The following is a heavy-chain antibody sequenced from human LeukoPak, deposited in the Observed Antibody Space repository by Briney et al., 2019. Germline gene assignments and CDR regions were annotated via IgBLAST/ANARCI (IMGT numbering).Heavy chain of an antibody. J-gene: IGHJ4*02. CDR1: GFTFSSYS. D-gene: IGHD4-17*01. Sequence: KPGGSLRLSCAASGFTFSSYSMNWVRQAPGKGLEWVSSISSSSSYIYYADSVKGRFTISRDNAKNSLYLQMNSLRAEDTAVYYCARDRVDYVKDFDYWGQGTLVTVSS. V-gene: IGHV3-21*01. CDR2: ISSSSSYI. CDR3: ARDRVDYVKDFDY.